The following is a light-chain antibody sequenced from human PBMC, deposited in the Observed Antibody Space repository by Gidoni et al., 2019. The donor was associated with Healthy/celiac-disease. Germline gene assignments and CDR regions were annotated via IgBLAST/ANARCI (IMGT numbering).Light chain of an antibody. CDR1: QSISSY. V-gene: IGKV1-39*01. J-gene: IGKJ4*01. CDR2: AAS. CDR3: QQSYSTRT. Sequence: DIQLTQSPSSLSASVGDRVTITCRASQSISSYLNWYQQKPGKAPKLLIYAASSLQSGVPSRFSGSGSGTDFTLTISSLQHEDFATYYGQQSYSTRTFXGXTKVEIK.